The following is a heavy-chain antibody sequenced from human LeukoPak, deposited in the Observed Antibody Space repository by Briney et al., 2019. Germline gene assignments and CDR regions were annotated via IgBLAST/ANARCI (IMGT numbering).Heavy chain of an antibody. D-gene: IGHD3-16*02. CDR1: VGSFSGYY. CDR2: INHSGST. V-gene: IGHV4-34*01. CDR3: ARGVRIMITFGGVIPRFDP. Sequence: SETLSLTCAVYVGSFSGYYWSWIRQPPGKGLEWIGEINHSGSTNYNPSLKSRVTISVDTSKNQFSLKLSSVTAADTAVYYCARGVRIMITFGGVIPRFDPWGQGTLVTVSS. J-gene: IGHJ5*02.